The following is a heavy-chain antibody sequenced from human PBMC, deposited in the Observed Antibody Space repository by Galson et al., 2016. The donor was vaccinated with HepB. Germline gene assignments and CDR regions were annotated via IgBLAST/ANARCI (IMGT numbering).Heavy chain of an antibody. CDR3: ARDPGGSSTRFDS. J-gene: IGHJ4*02. Sequence: SVKVSCKAVGYDFFTSAIHWVRQAPGQRLEWMGWINPGNGNTKYSQKFQGRVTITRDTSATTDYMELSSLGPEDTAVYYCARDPGGSSTRFDSWGQGTLVTVSS. CDR2: INPGNGNT. D-gene: IGHD1-26*01. V-gene: IGHV1-3*01. CDR1: GYDFFTSA.